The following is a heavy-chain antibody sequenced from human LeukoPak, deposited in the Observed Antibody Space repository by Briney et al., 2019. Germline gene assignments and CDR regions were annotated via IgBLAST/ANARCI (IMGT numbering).Heavy chain of an antibody. Sequence: GGSLRLSCAASGSTVSSNYMSWVRQAPGKGLEWVSVIYSGGSTYYADSVKGRFTISRDNSKNTLYLQMNSLRAEDTAVYYCARDRYCSGGSCSDWFDPWGQGTLVTVSS. D-gene: IGHD2-15*01. CDR1: GSTVSSNY. J-gene: IGHJ5*02. V-gene: IGHV3-66*02. CDR3: ARDRYCSGGSCSDWFDP. CDR2: IYSGGST.